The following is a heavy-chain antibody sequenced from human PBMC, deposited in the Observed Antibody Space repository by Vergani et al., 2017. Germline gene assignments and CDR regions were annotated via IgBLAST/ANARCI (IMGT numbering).Heavy chain of an antibody. CDR3: ARDLAYCHEGSSAL. J-gene: IGHJ4*02. CDR2: VLFDGSNE. D-gene: IGHD2-21*01. Sequence: QVQLVQSGGGVVQPGGSLRLSCVASGFTFNRYGMQWVRQAPGKGLEWVAYVLFDGSNEYYADSVKGRFIVSRDNSNDALYLQMNSLRTDDTAVYYCARDLAYCHEGSSALWGQGSVVTVSS. V-gene: IGHV3-30*02. CDR1: GFTFNRYG.